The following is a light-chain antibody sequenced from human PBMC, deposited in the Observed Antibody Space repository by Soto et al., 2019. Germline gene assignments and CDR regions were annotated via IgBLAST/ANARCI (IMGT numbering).Light chain of an antibody. J-gene: IGKJ5*01. CDR1: QSISSW. CDR3: QQYNSYSSIT. V-gene: IGKV1-5*03. Sequence: IQMTQSPSTLSASVGDRVTITFRASQSISSWLAWYQQKPGKAPKLLIYKASSLESGVPSRFSGSGSGTEFTLTISSLQPDDFATYYCQQYNSYSSITFGQGTRLEI. CDR2: KAS.